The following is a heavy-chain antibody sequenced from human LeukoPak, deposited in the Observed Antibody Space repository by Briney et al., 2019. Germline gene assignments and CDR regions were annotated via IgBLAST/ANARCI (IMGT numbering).Heavy chain of an antibody. CDR2: ISGSGGST. CDR1: GFTFSSYG. V-gene: IGHV3-23*01. Sequence: GGSLRLSCAASGFTFSSYGMSWVRQAPGKGLKWVSAISGSGGSTYYADSVKGRFTISRDNSKNTLYLQMNSLRAEDTAVYYCAKRHSSGWGVAFDIWGQGTMVTVSS. D-gene: IGHD6-19*01. CDR3: AKRHSSGWGVAFDI. J-gene: IGHJ3*02.